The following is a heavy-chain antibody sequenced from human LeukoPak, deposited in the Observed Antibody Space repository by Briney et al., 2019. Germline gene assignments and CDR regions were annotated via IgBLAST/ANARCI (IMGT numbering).Heavy chain of an antibody. D-gene: IGHD3-22*01. CDR2: ISGSGGST. CDR1: GFTFSSYG. Sequence: GGSPRLSCAASGFTFSSYGMSWVRQAPGKGLEWVSAISGSGGSTYYADSVKGRFTISRDNSKNTLYLQMNSLRAEDTAVYYCAKDGIFFHYYDSSGYSHLDSWGQGTLVTVSS. CDR3: AKDGIFFHYYDSSGYSHLDS. V-gene: IGHV3-23*01. J-gene: IGHJ4*02.